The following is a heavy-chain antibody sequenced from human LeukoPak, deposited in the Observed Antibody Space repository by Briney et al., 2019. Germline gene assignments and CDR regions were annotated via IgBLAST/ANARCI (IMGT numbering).Heavy chain of an antibody. J-gene: IGHJ5*02. D-gene: IGHD1-14*01. CDR1: AESFSGHY. V-gene: IGHV4-34*01. Sequence: PSETLSLTCAVAAESFSGHYWSWVRQPPGKGLEWMGEINHSGSANFNPSLRSRVSISVEKSESQVSLKMTSVTAADTAVYYCARGRRYTPFLMSRILFDLWGRGTLVTVSS. CDR2: INHSGSA. CDR3: ARGRRYTPFLMSRILFDL.